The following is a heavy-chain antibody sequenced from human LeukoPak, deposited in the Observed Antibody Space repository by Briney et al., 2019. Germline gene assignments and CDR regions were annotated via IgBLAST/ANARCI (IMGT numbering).Heavy chain of an antibody. V-gene: IGHV1-2*02. CDR1: GYTFTGYY. CDR3: ARVSRYSSSWYSFDY. J-gene: IGHJ4*02. CDR2: INPNSGGT. Sequence: ASVKVSCKASGYTFTGYYMHWVRQAPGQGLEWMGSINPNSGGTNYAQKFQGRVTMTRDTSISTAYMEMSRLRADDTAVYYCARVSRYSSSWYSFDYWGQGSLVTVSS. D-gene: IGHD6-13*01.